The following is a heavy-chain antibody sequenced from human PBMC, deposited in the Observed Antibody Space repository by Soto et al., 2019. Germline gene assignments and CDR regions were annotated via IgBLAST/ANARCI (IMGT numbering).Heavy chain of an antibody. CDR3: AKDGGWIVVVPFSAEYFQH. D-gene: IGHD2-21*01. CDR2: ISGSGGST. CDR1: GFTFSSYA. V-gene: IGHV3-23*01. Sequence: GGSLRLSCAASGFTFSSYAMSWVRQAPGKGLEWVSAISGSGGSTYYADSVKGRFTISRDNSKNTLYLQMNSLRAEDTAVYYCAKDGGWIVVVPFSAEYFQHWGQGTLVTVSS. J-gene: IGHJ1*01.